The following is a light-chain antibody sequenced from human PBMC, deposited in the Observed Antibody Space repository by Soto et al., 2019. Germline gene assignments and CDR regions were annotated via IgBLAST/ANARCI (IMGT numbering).Light chain of an antibody. CDR1: QGIGDT. Sequence: MRKSPATPSVSAGEGAPLPCRASQGIGDTLAWYQQKPGKVPKLLIYAASTLQSGVPSRCSGSGSGTDFTLTISSLEPEDFAVYFCQQRSDWPPTFGQGTRLEI. V-gene: IGKV1-27*01. J-gene: IGKJ5*01. CDR3: QQRSDWPPT. CDR2: AAS.